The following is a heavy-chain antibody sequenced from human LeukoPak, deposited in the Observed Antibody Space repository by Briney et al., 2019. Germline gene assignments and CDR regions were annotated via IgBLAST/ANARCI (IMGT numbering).Heavy chain of an antibody. V-gene: IGHV1-2*02. J-gene: IGHJ5*02. D-gene: IGHD6-13*01. Sequence: ASVKVSCKASGYTFTGYFMHWVRQAPGQGLEWMGWINPNSGGTNYAQKFQGRVTMTRDTSISTAYMELSRLRSDDTAVYYCARDPNIAAAGTLWFDPWGQGTLATVSS. CDR1: GYTFTGYF. CDR2: INPNSGGT. CDR3: ARDPNIAAAGTLWFDP.